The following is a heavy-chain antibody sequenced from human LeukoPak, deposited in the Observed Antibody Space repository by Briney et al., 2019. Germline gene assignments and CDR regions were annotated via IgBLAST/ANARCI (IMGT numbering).Heavy chain of an antibody. Sequence: GGSLRLSCAASGFTFSSYAMSWVRQAPGKGLEWVSAISGSGGSTYYADSVKGRFTISRDNSKNTLYLQMNSLRAEDTAVYYCARDRETPGYCSGGSCYHRYFDYWGQGTLVTVSS. J-gene: IGHJ4*02. CDR3: ARDRETPGYCSGGSCYHRYFDY. CDR1: GFTFSSYA. D-gene: IGHD2-15*01. V-gene: IGHV3-23*01. CDR2: ISGSGGST.